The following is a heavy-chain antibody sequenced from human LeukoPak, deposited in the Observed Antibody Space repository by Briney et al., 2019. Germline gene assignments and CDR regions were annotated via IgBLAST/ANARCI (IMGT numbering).Heavy chain of an antibody. J-gene: IGHJ5*02. CDR1: GYIFNSHG. CDR2: ISAHNGNT. Sequence: GASVKVSCKASGYIFNSHGVSWVRQAPGQGLEWMGWISAHNGNTNYAQNFQGRLTMTTDTSTSTAYMELRSLRSDDTAVYYCARDRSITSCCSWFDPWGQGTLVTVFS. CDR3: ARDRSITSCCSWFDP. V-gene: IGHV1-18*01. D-gene: IGHD2-2*01.